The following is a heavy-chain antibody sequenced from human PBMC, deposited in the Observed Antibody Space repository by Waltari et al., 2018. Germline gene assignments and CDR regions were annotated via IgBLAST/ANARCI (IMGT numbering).Heavy chain of an antibody. CDR3: ARGGHSSSWYWDFDY. CDR1: GYTFTSYD. J-gene: IGHJ4*02. CDR2: LNPNSGNT. D-gene: IGHD6-13*01. V-gene: IGHV1-8*01. Sequence: QVQLVQSGAEVKKHGASVKVSCKASGYTFTSYDTNWVRPATGQGLEWMGWLNPNSGNTGYAQKFQGRVTMTRNTSISTAYMELSSLGSEDTAVYYCARGGHSSSWYWDFDYWGQGTLVTVSS.